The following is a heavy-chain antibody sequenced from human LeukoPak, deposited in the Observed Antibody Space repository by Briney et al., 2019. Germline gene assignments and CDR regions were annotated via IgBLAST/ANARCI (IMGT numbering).Heavy chain of an antibody. Sequence: GGSLRLSCAASGFTFSSYWMTWVRQAPGKGLEGGANIKEDGSDQYYVDSLKGRFTISRDNAKNSLYLQMNSLRVEDTGVYYCARDRLNGTYDDWGQGTLVTVFS. CDR3: ARDRLNGTYDD. D-gene: IGHD1-26*01. CDR2: IKEDGSDQ. V-gene: IGHV3-7*01. J-gene: IGHJ4*02. CDR1: GFTFSSYW.